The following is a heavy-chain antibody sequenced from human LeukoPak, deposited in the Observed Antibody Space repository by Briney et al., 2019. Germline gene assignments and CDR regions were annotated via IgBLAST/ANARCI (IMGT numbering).Heavy chain of an antibody. V-gene: IGHV3-21*01. CDR1: GFTFSRNS. CDR3: ARDADSGYYYIDY. D-gene: IGHD3-10*01. J-gene: IGHJ4*02. Sequence: GGSLRLSCAASGFTFSRNSMNWVRKAPWKGLEWVSSISSGSTYIYYADSVKGRFTISRDNAKNSLYLQMNSLRADDTALYYCARDADSGYYYIDYWGRGTLVTVSS. CDR2: ISSGSTYI.